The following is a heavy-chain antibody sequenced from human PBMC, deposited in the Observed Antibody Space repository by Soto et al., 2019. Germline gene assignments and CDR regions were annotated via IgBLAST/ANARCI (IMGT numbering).Heavy chain of an antibody. CDR1: GLSFRNYG. CDR2: ISYEEINNK. D-gene: IGHD2-15*01. Sequence: QPGGSLRLSCVASGLSFRNYGMHWVRQAPGKGLEWVAVISYEEINNKNYADSVKGRFTISRDNSENTLYLQMDSLRAEDTAVYYCAKGYCSGQSCYRGYGMDVWGQGTTVTVSS. J-gene: IGHJ6*02. V-gene: IGHV3-30*18. CDR3: AKGYCSGQSCYRGYGMDV.